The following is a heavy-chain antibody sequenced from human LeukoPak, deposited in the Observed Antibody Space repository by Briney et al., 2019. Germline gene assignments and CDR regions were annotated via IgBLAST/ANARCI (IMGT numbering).Heavy chain of an antibody. CDR1: GGSFSGYY. CDR3: ASSPNSGYNNWFDL. Sequence: SETLSLTCAVYGGSFSGYYWSWIRQPPGKGLEWIGEINHSGSTNYNPSLKSRVTISVDTSKNQFSLKLSSVTAADTAVYYCASSPNSGYNNWFDLWGQGTLVTVSS. J-gene: IGHJ5*02. CDR2: INHSGST. D-gene: IGHD5-12*01. V-gene: IGHV4-34*01.